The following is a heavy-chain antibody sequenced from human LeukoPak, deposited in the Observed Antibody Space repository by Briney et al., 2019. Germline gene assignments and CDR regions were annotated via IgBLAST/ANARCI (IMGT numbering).Heavy chain of an antibody. V-gene: IGHV3-7*01. CDR2: INEDGSEA. CDR1: GLTFSRFW. Sequence: GGSLRLSCAASGLTFSRFWMSWVRQAPEKGLEWVANINEDGSEAYYVDSGKGRFTISRDNPKNSVSLQMNSLRAEDTALYYCARREWLRHERTGYYAFDAWGQGTLVTVSS. D-gene: IGHD1-26*01. CDR3: ARREWLRHERTGYYAFDA. J-gene: IGHJ5*02.